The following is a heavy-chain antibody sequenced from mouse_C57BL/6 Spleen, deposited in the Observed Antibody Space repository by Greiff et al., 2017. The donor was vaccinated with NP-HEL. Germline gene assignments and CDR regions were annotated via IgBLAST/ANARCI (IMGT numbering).Heavy chain of an antibody. V-gene: IGHV5-12*01. Sequence: EVKLVESGGGLVQPGGSLKLSCAASGFTFSDYYMYWVRQTPEKRLEWVAYISNGGGSTYCPDTVKGRFTISRDNAKNTLYLQMSRLKSEDTAMYYCASQAVQFYYFDYWGQGTTLTVSS. CDR3: ASQAVQFYYFDY. CDR1: GFTFSDYY. D-gene: IGHD6-1*01. J-gene: IGHJ2*01. CDR2: ISNGGGST.